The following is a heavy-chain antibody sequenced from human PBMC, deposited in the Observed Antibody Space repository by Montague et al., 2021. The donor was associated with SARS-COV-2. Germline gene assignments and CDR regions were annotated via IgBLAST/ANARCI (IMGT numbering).Heavy chain of an antibody. Sequence: CAISGDSVSSDTAAWHWIRQSPSRGLEWLGRTFYRSQWHTDSAASVRSRISFSGDISKSRFSLHLNSVTPEDTAIYYCARDGDYGGTWYSFLQNWGQGTLVIVSS. V-gene: IGHV6-1*01. J-gene: IGHJ1*01. CDR3: ARDGDYGGTWYSFLQN. D-gene: IGHD4-17*01. CDR2: TFYRSQWHT. CDR1: GDSVSSDTAA.